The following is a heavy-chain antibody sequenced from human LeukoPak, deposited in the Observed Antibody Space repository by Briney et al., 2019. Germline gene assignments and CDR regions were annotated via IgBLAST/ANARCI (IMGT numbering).Heavy chain of an antibody. CDR2: IYYSGST. Sequence: PSETLSLTCTVSGGSISSGDYYWSWIRQPPGKGLEWIGYIYYSGSTYYNPSLKGRVTISVDTSKNQFSLKLSSVTAADTAVYYCVHGSGSYLLYFQHWGQGTLVTVSS. CDR1: GGSISSGDYY. D-gene: IGHD3-10*01. J-gene: IGHJ1*01. CDR3: VHGSGSYLLYFQH. V-gene: IGHV4-30-4*01.